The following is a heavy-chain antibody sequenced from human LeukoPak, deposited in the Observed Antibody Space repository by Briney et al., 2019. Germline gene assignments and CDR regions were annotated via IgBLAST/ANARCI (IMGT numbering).Heavy chain of an antibody. J-gene: IGHJ3*02. CDR3: GQFSYAFDI. Sequence: SETLSLTCTVSGGSISSYYWSWIRQPPGKGLEWIGSIYYSGSTYYNPSLKSRVTISVDTSKNQFSLKLSSVTAADTAVYYCGQFSYAFDIWGQGTMVTVSS. D-gene: IGHD5-24*01. CDR1: GGSISSYY. CDR2: IYYSGST. V-gene: IGHV4-39*07.